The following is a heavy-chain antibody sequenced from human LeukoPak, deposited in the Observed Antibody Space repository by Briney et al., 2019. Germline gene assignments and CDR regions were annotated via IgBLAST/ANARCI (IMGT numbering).Heavy chain of an antibody. J-gene: IGHJ6*03. CDR2: ISNNGRNK. D-gene: IGHD3-10*01. V-gene: IGHV3-30*04. Sequence: GRSLRLSCAASGFTFSSYAIHWVRQAPGKGLEWVAFISNNGRNKDYADSVKGRFTISRDNSKNTLYLQVNSLRPEDTAVYYCARDQGDRLWFGGRTHYYYMDVWGKGTTVTVSS. CDR3: ARDQGDRLWFGGRTHYYYMDV. CDR1: GFTFSSYA.